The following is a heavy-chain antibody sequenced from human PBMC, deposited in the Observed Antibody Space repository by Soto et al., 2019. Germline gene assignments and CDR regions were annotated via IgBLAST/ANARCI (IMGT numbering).Heavy chain of an antibody. V-gene: IGHV1-46*03. J-gene: IGHJ6*03. CDR1: GYTFTSYC. CDR3: ARDNVDTAMGGGYYYYMDV. Sequence: GASVKVSCKASGYTFTSYCMHWVRQAPGQGLEWMGIINPSGGSTSYAQKFQGRVTMTRDTSTSTVYMELSSLRSEDTAVYYCARDNVDTAMGGGYYYYMDVWGKGTTVTVSS. D-gene: IGHD5-18*01. CDR2: INPSGGST.